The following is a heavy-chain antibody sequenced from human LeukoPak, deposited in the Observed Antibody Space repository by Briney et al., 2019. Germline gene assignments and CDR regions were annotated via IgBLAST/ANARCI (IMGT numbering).Heavy chain of an antibody. V-gene: IGHV4-59*01. CDR3: AREVDCSGGSCYHFDY. CDR2: IYNSGST. CDR1: GGPISSSY. Sequence: SETLSLTCSVSGGPISSSYWSWIRQPPGKGLEWIGNIYNSGSTNYNPSLRSRVTISVDTSKNQFSLKLSSVTAADTAVYYCAREVDCSGGSCYHFDYWGQGTLVTVSS. D-gene: IGHD2-15*01. J-gene: IGHJ4*02.